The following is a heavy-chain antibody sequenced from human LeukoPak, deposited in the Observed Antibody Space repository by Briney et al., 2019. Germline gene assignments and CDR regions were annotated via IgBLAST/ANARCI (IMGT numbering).Heavy chain of an antibody. CDR1: GFTFSSYG. V-gene: IGHV3-30*18. CDR3: AKDSYSGSNFDY. Sequence: GGSLRLSCAASGFTFSSYGMHWVPQAPGKGLEWVAVISYDGSNKYYADSVKGRFTISRDNSKNTLYLQMNSLRAEDTAVYYCAKDSYSGSNFDYWGQGTLVTVSS. D-gene: IGHD5-12*01. J-gene: IGHJ4*02. CDR2: ISYDGSNK.